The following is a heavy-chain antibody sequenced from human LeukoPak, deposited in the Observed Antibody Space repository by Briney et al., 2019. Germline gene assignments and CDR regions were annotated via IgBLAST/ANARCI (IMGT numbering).Heavy chain of an antibody. CDR1: GFTVSSNY. V-gene: IGHV3-53*01. J-gene: IGHJ3*02. CDR2: IYSGGST. D-gene: IGHD3-22*01. CDR3: AGRGYFDSSGYAFDM. Sequence: GGSLRLSCAASGFTVSSNYMSWVRQAPGKGLEWVSVIYSGGSTYYADSVKGRFTISRDNSKNTLYLQMNGLRAEDTAVYYCAGRGYFDSSGYAFDMWGQGTMVTVSS.